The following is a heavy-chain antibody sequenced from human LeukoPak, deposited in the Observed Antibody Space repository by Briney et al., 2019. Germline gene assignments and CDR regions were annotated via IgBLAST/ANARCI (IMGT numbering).Heavy chain of an antibody. V-gene: IGHV3-21*01. Sequence: GGSLRLSCAATGFTFSNYNMNWVRQAPGKGLEWVSSISSSSSYIYYADSVKGRFTVSRDNAKNSLYLQMNSLRAEDTAVYYCARDLEGGSSSVDYWGQGTLVTVSS. CDR3: ARDLEGGSSSVDY. D-gene: IGHD6-6*01. J-gene: IGHJ4*02. CDR2: ISSSSSYI. CDR1: GFTFSNYN.